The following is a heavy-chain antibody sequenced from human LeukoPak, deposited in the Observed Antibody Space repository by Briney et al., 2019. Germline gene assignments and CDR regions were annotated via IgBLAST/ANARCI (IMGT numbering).Heavy chain of an antibody. CDR2: MNPNSGNT. CDR3: ARGRWFGESHNWFDP. D-gene: IGHD3-10*01. J-gene: IGHJ5*02. Sequence: ASVKVSCKASGYTFTSYYMHWVRQAPGQGLEWMGWMNPNSGNTGYAQKFQGRVTITRNTSITTAYMELSSLRSEDTAVYYCARGRWFGESHNWFDPWGQGTLVTVSS. V-gene: IGHV1-8*03. CDR1: GYTFTSYY.